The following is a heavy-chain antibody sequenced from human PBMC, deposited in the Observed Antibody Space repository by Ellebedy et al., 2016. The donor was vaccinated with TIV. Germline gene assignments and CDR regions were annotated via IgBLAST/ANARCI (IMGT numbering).Heavy chain of an antibody. CDR2: ITGSGGST. CDR1: GFTFSSYV. D-gene: IGHD3/OR15-3a*01. V-gene: IGHV3-23*01. Sequence: GGSLRLXXAASGFTFSSYVMSWVRQAPGKGLEWVSAITGSGGSTYYADSVKGRFTISRDNSKNTLYLQMNSLRAEDTAVYYCAKPIWTGYTHGMDVWGQGTTVTVSS. CDR3: AKPIWTGYTHGMDV. J-gene: IGHJ6*02.